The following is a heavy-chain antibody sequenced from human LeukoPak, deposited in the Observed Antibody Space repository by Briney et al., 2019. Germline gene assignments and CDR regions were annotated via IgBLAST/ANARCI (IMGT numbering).Heavy chain of an antibody. V-gene: IGHV4-34*01. CDR1: GGSFSGYY. CDR3: ARGNIVVVPAAETNWFDP. D-gene: IGHD2-2*01. J-gene: IGHJ5*02. CDR2: INHSGST. Sequence: SETLSLTCAVYGGSFSGYYWSWIRQPPAKGLEWIGEINHSGSTNYNPSLKSRVTISVDTSKNQFSLKLSSVTAADTAVYYCARGNIVVVPAAETNWFDPWGQGTLVTVSS.